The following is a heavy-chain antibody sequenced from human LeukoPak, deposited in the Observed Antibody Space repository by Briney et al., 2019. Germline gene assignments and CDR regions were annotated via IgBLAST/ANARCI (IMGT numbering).Heavy chain of an antibody. D-gene: IGHD6-19*01. Sequence: GGSLRLSCAASGFTFSSYGMHWARQAPGKGLEWVAVISYDGSNKYYADSVKGRFTISRDNSKNTLYLQMNSLRAEDTAVYYCAKASSGWYYFDYWGQGTLVTVSS. V-gene: IGHV3-30*18. J-gene: IGHJ4*02. CDR2: ISYDGSNK. CDR1: GFTFSSYG. CDR3: AKASSGWYYFDY.